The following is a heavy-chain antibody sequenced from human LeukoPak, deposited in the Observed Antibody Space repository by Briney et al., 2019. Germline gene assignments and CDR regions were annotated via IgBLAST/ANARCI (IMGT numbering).Heavy chain of an antibody. CDR3: ARALIVGAPIRA. D-gene: IGHD1-26*01. J-gene: IGHJ5*02. CDR1: GFAFSGFT. CDR2: ISYDGSNK. Sequence: PGGSLRLSCAASGFAFSGFTMHWVRQAPGKGLEWVAVISYDGSNKYYADSVKGRFTISRDNSKNTLYLQMNSLRAEDTAVYYCARALIVGAPIRAWGQGTLVTVSS. V-gene: IGHV3-30*04.